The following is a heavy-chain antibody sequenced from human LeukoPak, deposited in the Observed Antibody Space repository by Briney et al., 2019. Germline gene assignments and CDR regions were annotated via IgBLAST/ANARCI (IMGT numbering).Heavy chain of an antibody. CDR1: GFSFSSYA. Sequence: PGGSLRLSCAASGFSFSSYAIHWVRQDPGKGLEWVGMISYDGSNKFYGDSVKGRFTISRDNSKNTLYLHMNSLRPEDTAVYYCARDYGSELTKGYYLDYWGQGTLVTVSS. CDR3: ARDYGSELTKGYYLDY. D-gene: IGHD3-10*01. CDR2: ISYDGSNK. J-gene: IGHJ4*02. V-gene: IGHV3-30*04.